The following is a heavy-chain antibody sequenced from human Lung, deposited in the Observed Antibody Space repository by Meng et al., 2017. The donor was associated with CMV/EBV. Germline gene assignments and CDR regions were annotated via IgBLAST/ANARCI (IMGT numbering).Heavy chain of an antibody. D-gene: IGHD3-3*01. CDR1: GGTFSSYT. CDR2: IIPILGIA. Sequence: QGQVGQLGGWGNKPRSPGKVAWKAFGGTFSSYTISWVRQAPGQGLEWMGRIIPILGIANYAQKFQGRVTITADKSTSTAYMELSSLRSEDTAVYYCASSIFGVVIISPLGYWGQGTLVTVSS. J-gene: IGHJ4*02. CDR3: ASSIFGVVIISPLGY. V-gene: IGHV1-69*02.